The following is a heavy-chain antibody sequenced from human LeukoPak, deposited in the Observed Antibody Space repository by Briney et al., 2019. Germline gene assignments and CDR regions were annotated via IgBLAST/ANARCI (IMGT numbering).Heavy chain of an antibody. CDR1: GFTLNSYA. J-gene: IGHJ3*02. CDR2: ISDSGDSI. CDR3: AKCMRCGWYYAFDI. Sequence: GGSLRLSCAASGFTLNSYAMSWVRQAPGKGLEWVSGISDSGDSIYYADSVKGRSTISRDNSKNTLYLQINSLRAEDTALYYCAKCMRCGWYYAFDIWRQGTMVTVSS. V-gene: IGHV3-23*01. D-gene: IGHD6-19*01.